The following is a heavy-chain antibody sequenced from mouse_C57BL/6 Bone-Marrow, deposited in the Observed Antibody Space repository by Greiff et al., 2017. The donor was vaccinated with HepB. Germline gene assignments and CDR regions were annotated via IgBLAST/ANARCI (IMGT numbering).Heavy chain of an antibody. Sequence: QVQLQQPGAVLVKPGASVPLSCTASGYTFTCYWMHWVLLSPGQDLEWIGMIHPNSGSTNYNEKFKSKATLTVDKSSSTAYMQLSSLTSEDSAVYYCARGWLLPYYAMDYWGQGTSVTVSS. V-gene: IGHV1-64*01. D-gene: IGHD2-3*01. J-gene: IGHJ4*01. CDR1: GYTFTCYW. CDR2: IHPNSGST. CDR3: ARGWLLPYYAMDY.